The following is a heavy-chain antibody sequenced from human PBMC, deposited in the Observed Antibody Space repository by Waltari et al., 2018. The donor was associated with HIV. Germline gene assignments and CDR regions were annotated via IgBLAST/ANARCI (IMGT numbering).Heavy chain of an antibody. V-gene: IGHV3-21*01. CDR3: TRFQDYYDSSGYDY. CDR2: MSSSSTYI. J-gene: IGHJ4*02. Sequence: EVQLVESGGGLVKPGGSLKLSCAASGFTFSDYSMNWVRQAPGKGLWWVSSMSSSSTYIYYADSVKGRFTISRDNTQNSLYLQMNSLRAEDTAVYFCTRFQDYYDSSGYDYWGQGTLVTVSS. CDR1: GFTFSDYS. D-gene: IGHD3-22*01.